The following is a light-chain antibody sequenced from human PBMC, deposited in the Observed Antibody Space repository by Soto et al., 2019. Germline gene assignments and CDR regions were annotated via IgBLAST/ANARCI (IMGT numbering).Light chain of an antibody. CDR2: DAS. Sequence: DFQMTQSPSTLSASVGDRVTIPCRASQNIRSRLAWFQQKPGKAPKLLIYDASSLESGVPQRFSGSGSGTEFTLTISSLQTDDFSTYYCQQFYYYPWTFGQGTKVDIK. CDR3: QQFYYYPWT. CDR1: QNIRSR. J-gene: IGKJ1*01. V-gene: IGKV1-5*01.